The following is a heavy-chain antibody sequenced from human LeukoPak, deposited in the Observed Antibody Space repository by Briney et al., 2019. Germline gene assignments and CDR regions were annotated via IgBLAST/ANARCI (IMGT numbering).Heavy chain of an antibody. CDR1: GFTFSSYS. CDR2: ISSSSGTI. V-gene: IGHV3-48*01. J-gene: IGHJ4*02. Sequence: GGSLRLSCAASGFTFSSYSMNWVRQAPGKGLEWVSYISSSSGTIYYADSVKGRFTISRDNAKNSLYLQMNSLRAEDMAVYYCAREDGLTAPFDYWGQGTLVTVSS. D-gene: IGHD5-18*01. CDR3: AREDGLTAPFDY.